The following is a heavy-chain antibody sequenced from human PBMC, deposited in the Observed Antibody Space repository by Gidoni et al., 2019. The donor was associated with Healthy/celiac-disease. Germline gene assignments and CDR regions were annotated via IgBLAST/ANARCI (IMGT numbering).Heavy chain of an antibody. D-gene: IGHD3-3*01. CDR2: ISGSGGST. Sequence: EVQLLESGGGLVQPGGSLRLSCAASGFTFSSYAMRWVRQAPGKGLGWVSAISGSGGSTYYADSVKGRFTISRDNSKNTLYLQMNSLRAEDTAVYYCAKVIGHYDFWSGYYKGYYFDYWGQGTLVTVSS. V-gene: IGHV3-23*01. CDR3: AKVIGHYDFWSGYYKGYYFDY. J-gene: IGHJ4*02. CDR1: GFTFSSYA.